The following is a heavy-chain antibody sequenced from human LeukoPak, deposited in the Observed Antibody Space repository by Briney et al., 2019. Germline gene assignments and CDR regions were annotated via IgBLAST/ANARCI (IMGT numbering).Heavy chain of an antibody. CDR3: ARDPPDY. J-gene: IGHJ4*02. Sequence: LSLTCTVSGGSISTYYWSWFRQPPGEGLEWVSYILNSGTTTYYADSVKGRFTISRDNAKNSLYLQMNSLRAEDTGVYYCARDPPDYWGQGILVTVSS. CDR2: ILNSGTTT. CDR1: GGSISTYY. V-gene: IGHV3-11*04.